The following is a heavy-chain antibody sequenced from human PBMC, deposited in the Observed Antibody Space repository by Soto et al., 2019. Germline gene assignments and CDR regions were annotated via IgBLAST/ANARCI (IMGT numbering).Heavy chain of an antibody. Sequence: ASVKVSCKTSGYTFTDYYTHWVRQAPGQGLEWMGWMNPKSGGAYFAQKFQGRVTLTRDTSIGTAYIEVNSLTPDDTAVYFCTRENIENSDGLYDAFDIWGQGTTVTVSS. J-gene: IGHJ3*02. CDR1: GYTFTDYY. V-gene: IGHV1-2*02. CDR3: TRENIENSDGLYDAFDI. D-gene: IGHD5-18*01. CDR2: MNPKSGGA.